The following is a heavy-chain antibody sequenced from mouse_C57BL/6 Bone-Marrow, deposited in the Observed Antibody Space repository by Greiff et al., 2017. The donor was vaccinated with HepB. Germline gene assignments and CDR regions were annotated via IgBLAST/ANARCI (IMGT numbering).Heavy chain of an antibody. CDR1: GYTFTSYW. V-gene: IGHV1-53*01. Sequence: QVQLKEPGTELVKPGASVKLSCKASGYTFTSYWMHWVKQRPGQGLEWIGNINPSNGGTNYNEKFKSKATLTVDKSSSTAYMQHSSLTSEDSAVYYCERRGGGYWAWFAYWGQGTLVTVSA. D-gene: IGHD2-3*01. J-gene: IGHJ3*01. CDR3: ERRGGGYWAWFAY. CDR2: INPSNGGT.